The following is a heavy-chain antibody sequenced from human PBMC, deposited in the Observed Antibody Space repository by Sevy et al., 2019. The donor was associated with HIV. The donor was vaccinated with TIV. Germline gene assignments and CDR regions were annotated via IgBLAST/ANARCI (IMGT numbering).Heavy chain of an antibody. CDR1: GFTFSNYW. CDR3: ARDCNSFTCLWGSDV. Sequence: GGSLRLSCAASGFTFSNYWMSWVRQAPGKGLEWVANIKRDGSEKYYVDSVKGRFTISRDNAKNSLYLQMNSLRVEDTAVYYCARDCNSFTCLWGSDVWGQGTTVTVSS. V-gene: IGHV3-7*03. J-gene: IGHJ6*02. D-gene: IGHD7-27*01. CDR2: IKRDGSEK.